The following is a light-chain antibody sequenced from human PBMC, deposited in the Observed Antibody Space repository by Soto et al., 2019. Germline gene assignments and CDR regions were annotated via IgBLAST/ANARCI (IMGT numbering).Light chain of an antibody. CDR3: QQYNNWPIT. Sequence: EIVRTQSPATLSVSPGERATLSCRASQSVSSDLAWYQHKPGQAPRLLIYDASNRATGIPARFSGSGSGTEFTLTISSLQSEDFAVYYCQQYNNWPITFGQGTRLEI. V-gene: IGKV3D-15*01. CDR1: QSVSSD. J-gene: IGKJ5*01. CDR2: DAS.